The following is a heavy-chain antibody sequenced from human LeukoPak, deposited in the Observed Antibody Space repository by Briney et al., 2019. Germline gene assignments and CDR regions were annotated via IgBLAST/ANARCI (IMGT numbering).Heavy chain of an antibody. Sequence: SSETLSLTCTVSGGSISSSSYYWGWIRQPAGKGPEWIGTIFYVGDTYYNPSLKSRVTMSVDTSKNQFSLRLRSVSTADTAVYYCARTSGSQYFPIDNWGQGIRVTVSS. CDR1: GGSISSSSYY. J-gene: IGHJ4*02. D-gene: IGHD1-26*01. CDR3: ARTSGSQYFPIDN. V-gene: IGHV4-39*01. CDR2: IFYVGDT.